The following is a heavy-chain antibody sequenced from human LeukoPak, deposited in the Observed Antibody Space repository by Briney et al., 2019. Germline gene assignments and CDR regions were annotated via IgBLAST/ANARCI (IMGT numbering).Heavy chain of an antibody. J-gene: IGHJ4*02. D-gene: IGHD3-22*01. CDR3: ARGLYYYDSSGYLYYFDY. V-gene: IGHV4-61*02. Sequence: KPSQTLSLTCTVSGGSISSGSYYWSWIRQPAGKGLEWIGRIYTSGGTNYNPSRNTRFTISVDTSKKQFSLKLRSVTAADTAVYYCARGLYYYDSSGYLYYFDYWGQGTLVTVSS. CDR2: IYTSGGT. CDR1: GGSISSGSYY.